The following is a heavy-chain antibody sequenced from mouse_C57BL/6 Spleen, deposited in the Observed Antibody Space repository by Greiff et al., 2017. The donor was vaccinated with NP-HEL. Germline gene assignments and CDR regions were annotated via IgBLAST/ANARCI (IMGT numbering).Heavy chain of an antibody. CDR1: GFSLTSYG. J-gene: IGHJ4*01. CDR3: AKTDWEGEDYAMDY. D-gene: IGHD4-1*01. V-gene: IGHV2-5*01. CDR2: IWRGGST. Sequence: VKLMESGPGLVQPSQSLSITCTVSGFSLTSYGVHWVRQSPGKGLEWLGVIWRGGSTDYNAAFMSRLSITKDNSKSQVFFKMNSLQADDTAIYYCAKTDWEGEDYAMDYWGQGTSVTVSS.